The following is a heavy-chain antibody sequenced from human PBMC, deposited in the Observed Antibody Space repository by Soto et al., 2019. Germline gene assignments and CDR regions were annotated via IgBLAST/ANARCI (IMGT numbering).Heavy chain of an antibody. J-gene: IGHJ4*02. CDR3: ARRYGYYFDY. D-gene: IGHD4-17*01. CDR1: VGSMSSYY. Sequence: SETLSLTCTVSVGSMSSYYWSWIRQPPGKGLEWIGYIYYSGSTNYNPSLKSRVTISVDTSKNQLSLKLSSVTAADTAVYYCARRYGYYFDYWGQGTLVTVSS. CDR2: IYYSGST. V-gene: IGHV4-59*08.